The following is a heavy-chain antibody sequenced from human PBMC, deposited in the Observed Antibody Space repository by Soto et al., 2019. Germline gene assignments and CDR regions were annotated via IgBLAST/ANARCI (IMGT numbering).Heavy chain of an antibody. CDR3: ARDRVDTAMFYYYYYGMDV. J-gene: IGHJ6*02. D-gene: IGHD5-18*01. Sequence: PGGSLRLSCAASGFTFSSYWMHWVRQAPGKGLVWVSRINSDGSSTSYADSVKGRFTISRDNAKNTLYLQMNSLRAEDTAVYYCARDRVDTAMFYYYYYGMDVWGQGTTVTVSS. CDR1: GFTFSSYW. CDR2: INSDGSST. V-gene: IGHV3-74*01.